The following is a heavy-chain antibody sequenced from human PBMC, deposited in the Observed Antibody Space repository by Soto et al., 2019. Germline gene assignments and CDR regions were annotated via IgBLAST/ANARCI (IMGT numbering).Heavy chain of an antibody. CDR2: INPNSGGT. CDR3: ARDKPLSAARSHYGMDV. CDR1: GYTFTGYY. Sequence: ASVKVSCKASGYTFTGYYMHWVRQAPGQGLEWMGWINPNSGGTNYAQRFQGWVTMTRDTSISTAYMELSRLRSDDTAVYYCARDKPLSAARSHYGMDVWGQGTTVTVSS. J-gene: IGHJ6*02. D-gene: IGHD6-6*01. V-gene: IGHV1-2*04.